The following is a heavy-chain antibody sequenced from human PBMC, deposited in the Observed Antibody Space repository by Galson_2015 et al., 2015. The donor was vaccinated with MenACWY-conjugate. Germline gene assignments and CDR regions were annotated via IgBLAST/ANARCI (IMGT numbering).Heavy chain of an antibody. J-gene: IGHJ4*02. D-gene: IGHD5-24*01. V-gene: IGHV3-7*03. CDR2: IKEDGSNK. CDR1: GFTFSNYW. CDR3: ARDLGWLQFDY. Sequence: CAASGFTFSNYWMSWVRQAPGKGLEWVANIKEDGSNKYYVDSVKGRFTISRDNAKNSLYLQMNSLRAEDTAVYYCARDLGWLQFDYWGQGTLVTVSS.